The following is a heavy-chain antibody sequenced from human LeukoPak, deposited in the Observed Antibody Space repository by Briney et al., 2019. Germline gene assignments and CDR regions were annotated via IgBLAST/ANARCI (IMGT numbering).Heavy chain of an antibody. CDR2: ISGSGGST. D-gene: IGHD5-24*01. CDR3: VSPRDGYNYNYFDY. J-gene: IGHJ4*02. Sequence: GGSLRLSCAASGFTFSSYAMSWVRQAPGKGLEWVSAISGSGGSTYYADSVKGRFTISRDNSKNTLYLQMNSLRAEDTAVYYCVSPRDGYNYNYFDYWGQGTLVTVSS. V-gene: IGHV3-23*01. CDR1: GFTFSSYA.